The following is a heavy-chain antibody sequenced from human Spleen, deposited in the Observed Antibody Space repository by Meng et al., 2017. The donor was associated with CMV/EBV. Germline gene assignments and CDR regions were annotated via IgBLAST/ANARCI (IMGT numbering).Heavy chain of an antibody. CDR1: GDTFNRYA. J-gene: IGHJ3*02. D-gene: IGHD3-3*01. CDR2: INPNSGGT. V-gene: IGHV1-2*02. CDR3: ASHKNVLRFLEWSSDAFDI. Sequence: ASVKVSCKASGDTFNRYAITWVRQAPGQGLEWMGWINPNSGGTKYAQKFQGRVTMTRDTSIRTAYMELSRLRSDDTAVYYCASHKNVLRFLEWSSDAFDIWGQGTMVTVSS.